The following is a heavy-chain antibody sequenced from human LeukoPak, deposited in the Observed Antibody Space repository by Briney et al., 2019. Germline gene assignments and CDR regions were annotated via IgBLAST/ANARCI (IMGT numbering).Heavy chain of an antibody. V-gene: IGHV4-4*07. CDR3: ARDSPAVEPEWFLATFDY. Sequence: SETLSLTCTVSGGSISSYYWSWIRQPAGKGLEWVGRIYTSGSTNYNPSLTSRVTISVDTSKNQFSLKLRSVTAADTDVSFRARDSPAVEPEWFLATFDYWGQGTLVTVSS. J-gene: IGHJ4*02. CDR2: IYTSGST. CDR1: GGSISSYY. D-gene: IGHD3-3*01.